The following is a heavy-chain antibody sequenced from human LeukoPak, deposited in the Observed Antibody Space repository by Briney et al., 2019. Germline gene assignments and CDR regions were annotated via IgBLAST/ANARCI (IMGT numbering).Heavy chain of an antibody. D-gene: IGHD3-22*01. CDR3: ARAHTMIHTYGMDV. V-gene: IGHV1-69*04. CDR1: GGTFSSYA. J-gene: IGHJ6*02. Sequence: GSSVKVSCKASGGTFSSYAISWVRQAPGQGLEWMGRIILILGIANYAQKFQGRVTITADKSTSTAYMELSSLRSEDTAVYYCARAHTMIHTYGMDVWGQGTTVTVSS. CDR2: IILILGIA.